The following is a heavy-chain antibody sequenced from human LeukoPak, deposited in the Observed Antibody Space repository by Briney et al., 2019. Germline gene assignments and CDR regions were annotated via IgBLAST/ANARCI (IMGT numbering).Heavy chain of an antibody. J-gene: IGHJ6*02. CDR1: GGSITTYY. V-gene: IGHV4-59*01. D-gene: IGHD6-19*01. Sequence: SETLSLTCTVSGGSITTYYWSWLRQPPGKGLEWLGYIYNTGTTTYNPSLRSRVTISLDTSKNQFSLKLSSVTAADTAVYYCARTFPVAGTYYGMDVWGQGTTVTVS. CDR2: IYNTGTT. CDR3: ARTFPVAGTYYGMDV.